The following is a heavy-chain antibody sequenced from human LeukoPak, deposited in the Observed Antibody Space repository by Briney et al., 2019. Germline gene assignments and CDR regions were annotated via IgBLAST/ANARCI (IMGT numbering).Heavy chain of an antibody. CDR3: AKDHGSSDWYYFDY. CDR2: IHYDGSNN. J-gene: IGHJ4*02. CDR1: GFTFDDYA. V-gene: IGHV3-30*02. D-gene: IGHD6-13*01. Sequence: GGSLRLSCVVSGFTFDDYAMHWVRQAPGKGLEWVAFIHYDGSNNYYADSVKGRFTISRDNSKNTLYLQMNTLRADDTAVYYCAKDHGSSDWYYFDYWGQGTLVTVSS.